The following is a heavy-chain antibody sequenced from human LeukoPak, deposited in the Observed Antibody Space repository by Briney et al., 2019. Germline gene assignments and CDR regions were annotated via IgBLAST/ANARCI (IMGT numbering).Heavy chain of an antibody. CDR3: ARTQREYYYDSSGAIDAFDI. J-gene: IGHJ3*02. CDR2: IYTSGST. D-gene: IGHD3-22*01. V-gene: IGHV4-4*07. CDR1: GGSISYFY. Sequence: SETLSLTCTVSGGSISYFYWSWIRQPAGKGLEWIGRIYTSGSTNYNPSLMSRVTMSLDTSKNQFSLRLSSVTAADTAVYYCARTQREYYYDSSGAIDAFDIWGQGTMVTVSS.